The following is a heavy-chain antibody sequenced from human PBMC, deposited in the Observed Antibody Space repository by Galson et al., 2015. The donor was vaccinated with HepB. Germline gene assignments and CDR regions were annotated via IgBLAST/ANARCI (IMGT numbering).Heavy chain of an antibody. Sequence: GYTFTDYVVNWVRQAPGQGLEWMGWMNTNTGKPTYAPGFAGRFVFSLVTSVTTAYLQISSLETDDTAVYYCARSPLRFLDWLPYYDYYYMDVWGEGTTVTVSS. D-gene: IGHD3-3*01. CDR2: MNTNTGKP. J-gene: IGHJ6*03. CDR3: ARSPLRFLDWLPYYDYYYMDV. V-gene: IGHV7-4-1*02. CDR1: GYTFTDYV.